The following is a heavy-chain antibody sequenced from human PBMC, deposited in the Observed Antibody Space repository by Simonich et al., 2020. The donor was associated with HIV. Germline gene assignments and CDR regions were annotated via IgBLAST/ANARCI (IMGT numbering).Heavy chain of an antibody. J-gene: IGHJ4*02. V-gene: IGHV4-34*02. CDR1: GGSFSGYY. Sequence: VQLQQWGAGLLKPSETLSLTCAVYGGSFSGYYWSWIRQPPGKGLEWIGEINHSGSTKYQSSLKSRVTISVDTSKNQFSLKLTSVTAADTAVYYCAREKGSSYDYWGQGTLVTVSS. D-gene: IGHD6-13*01. CDR3: AREKGSSYDY. CDR2: INHSGST.